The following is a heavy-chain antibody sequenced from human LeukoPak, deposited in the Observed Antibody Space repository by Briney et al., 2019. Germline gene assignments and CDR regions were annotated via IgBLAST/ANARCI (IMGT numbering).Heavy chain of an antibody. CDR3: PRGGYGSGWDYMDV. Sequence: SETLSLTCTVSGGSISSYYWSWTRQPPGKGLEWIGGINHSGNTNYNPSLKSRVTISVDTSKNQFSLKLSSVTAADTAVYYCPRGGYGSGWDYMDVWGKGTTVTVSS. J-gene: IGHJ6*03. CDR1: GGSISSYY. CDR2: INHSGNT. V-gene: IGHV4-34*01. D-gene: IGHD3-10*01.